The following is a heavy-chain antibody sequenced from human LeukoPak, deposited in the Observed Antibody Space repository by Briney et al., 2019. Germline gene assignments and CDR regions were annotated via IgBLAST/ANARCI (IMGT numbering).Heavy chain of an antibody. CDR3: AKDRELRYFDWLDY. CDR2: ISGSGGST. D-gene: IGHD3-9*01. CDR1: GFTFISYA. Sequence: GGSLRLSCAASGFTFISYAMSWVRQAPGKGLEWVSAISGSGGSTYYADSVKGRFTISRDNSKNTLYLQMNSLRAEDTAVYYCAKDRELRYFDWLDYWGQGTLVTVSS. V-gene: IGHV3-23*01. J-gene: IGHJ4*02.